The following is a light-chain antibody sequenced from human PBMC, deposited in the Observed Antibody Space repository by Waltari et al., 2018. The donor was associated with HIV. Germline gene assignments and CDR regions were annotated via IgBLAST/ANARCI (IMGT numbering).Light chain of an antibody. V-gene: IGLV1-40*01. CDR3: QSHDDFVGSRE. CDR1: TPNIRAASD. Sequence: QSALTQPPSVSGAPRQTVPISCTWTTPNIRAASDFHWYPHFSGVAPSHLISAGNKRPSGVPHRFSVSKSGNSASLTITGLQADDEAEYYCQSHDDFVGSREFGGG. J-gene: IGLJ2*01. CDR2: AGN.